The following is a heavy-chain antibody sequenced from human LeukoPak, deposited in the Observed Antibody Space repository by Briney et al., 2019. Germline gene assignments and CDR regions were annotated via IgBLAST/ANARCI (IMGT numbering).Heavy chain of an antibody. CDR3: AKSIFGVVIIPPFDY. CDR1: GFTFSSYA. CDR2: ISGSGGST. V-gene: IGHV3-23*01. D-gene: IGHD3-3*01. Sequence: GGSLRLSCAASGFTFSSYAMSWVRQAPAKGLEWVSAISGSGGSTYYADSVKGRFTISRDNSKNTLYLQMNSLRAEDTAVYYCAKSIFGVVIIPPFDYWGQGTLVTVSS. J-gene: IGHJ4*02.